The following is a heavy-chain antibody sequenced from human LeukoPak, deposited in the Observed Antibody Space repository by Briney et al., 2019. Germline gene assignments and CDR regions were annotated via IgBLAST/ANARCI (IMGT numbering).Heavy chain of an antibody. CDR1: GGSISSYY. V-gene: IGHV4-59*08. J-gene: IGHJ4*02. Sequence: SETLSLTCTVSGGSISSYYWSWIRKPPGKGLEWIGYIYYSGTTNYNPSLKSRVTISVDTSKNQFSLKLSSVTAADAAVYYCARQGGYCSGGSCYSKYYFDYWGQGTLVTVSS. CDR2: IYYSGTT. D-gene: IGHD2-15*01. CDR3: ARQGGYCSGGSCYSKYYFDY.